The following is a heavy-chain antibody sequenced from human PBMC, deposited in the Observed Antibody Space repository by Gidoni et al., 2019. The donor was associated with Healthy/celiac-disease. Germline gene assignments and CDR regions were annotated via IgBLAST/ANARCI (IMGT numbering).Heavy chain of an antibody. CDR2: ITPFNGNT. J-gene: IGHJ6*02. CDR1: GYTFTYPY. CDR3: AAAGLYSSSSEYYYYGMDV. D-gene: IGHD6-6*01. Sequence: QMQLVQSGAEVKKTGSSVKFSCKASGYTFTYPYLHWVRQAPGQALEWMGWITPFNGNTNYAQKFQDRVTITRDRSMSTAYMELSSLRSEDTAMYYCAAAGLYSSSSEYYYYGMDVWAKGPRSPSP. V-gene: IGHV1-45*02.